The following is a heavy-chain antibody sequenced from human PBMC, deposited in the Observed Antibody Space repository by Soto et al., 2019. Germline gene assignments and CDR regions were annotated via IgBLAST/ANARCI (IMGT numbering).Heavy chain of an antibody. CDR1: GFTFSTYP. J-gene: IGHJ6*02. Sequence: GGSLRLSCAASGFTFSTYPMSLVRQSPGKGLEWVSGISGSGISTYYTDSVKGRFTISRDNSKNTVFLKMNSLRDEDTAVYYCVKPPVITASYFYYDMDVWGQGTRVTVSS. V-gene: IGHV3-23*01. D-gene: IGHD4-4*01. CDR3: VKPPVITASYFYYDMDV. CDR2: ISGSGIST.